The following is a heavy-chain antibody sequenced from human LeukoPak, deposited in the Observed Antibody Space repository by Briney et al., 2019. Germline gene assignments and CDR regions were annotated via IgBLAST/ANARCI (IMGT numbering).Heavy chain of an antibody. D-gene: IGHD4-11*01. Sequence: SETLSLTCTVSGGSISSYYWSWIRQPPGKGLEWIGYIYYIGSTNYNPSLKSRVTISVDTSKNQFSLKLSSVTAADTAVYYCARVLQGPFDYWGQGTLVTVSS. V-gene: IGHV4-59*01. CDR1: GGSISSYY. CDR3: ARVLQGPFDY. J-gene: IGHJ4*02. CDR2: IYYIGST.